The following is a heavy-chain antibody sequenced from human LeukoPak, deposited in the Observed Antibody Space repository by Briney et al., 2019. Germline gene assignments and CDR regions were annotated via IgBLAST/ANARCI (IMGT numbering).Heavy chain of an antibody. CDR3: ARSIAARRGLRDY. J-gene: IGHJ4*02. CDR2: INHSGIT. V-gene: IGHV4-34*01. CDR1: GASFSGYY. D-gene: IGHD6-6*01. Sequence: PSETLSLTCAVYGASFSGYYWNWIRRPPGKGLEWIGEINHSGITNYNPSLKSRVTISVDTSKNHFSLKLSSVTAADTAVYYCARSIAARRGLRDYWGQGTLVTVSS.